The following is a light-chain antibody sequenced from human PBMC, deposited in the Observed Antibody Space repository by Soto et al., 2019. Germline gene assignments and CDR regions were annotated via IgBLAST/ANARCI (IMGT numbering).Light chain of an antibody. J-gene: IGKJ1*01. V-gene: IGKV1-6*02. CDR2: AAS. CDR3: LQDYDYPRS. CDR1: QGIRND. Sequence: ALQMTQSPSSLSASVGDTVTITCRASQGIRNDLGWYQQKPGKAPKVLIYAASSLQTGVPSRFSGSGSGTDFTLTINSLQPEDFATYYCLQDYDYPRSFGQGTTVEIK.